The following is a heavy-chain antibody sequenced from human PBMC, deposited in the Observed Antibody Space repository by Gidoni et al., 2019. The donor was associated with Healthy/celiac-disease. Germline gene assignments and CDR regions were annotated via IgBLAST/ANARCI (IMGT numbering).Heavy chain of an antibody. V-gene: IGHV1-69*01. D-gene: IGHD2-2*02. CDR3: AMLGYCSSTSCYTFDY. CDR2: IIPIFGTA. J-gene: IGHJ4*02. Sequence: QVQLVQSGAEVKKPGSAVKVSCKASGGTFSSYAISWVRQAPGQGLEWMGGIIPIFGTANYAQKFQSRVTITADESTSTAYMELSSLRSEDTAVYYCAMLGYCSSTSCYTFDYWGQGTLVTVSS. CDR1: GGTFSSYA.